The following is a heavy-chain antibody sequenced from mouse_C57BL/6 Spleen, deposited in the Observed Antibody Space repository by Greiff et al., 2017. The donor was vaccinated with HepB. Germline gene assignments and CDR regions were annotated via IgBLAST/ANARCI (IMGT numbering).Heavy chain of an antibody. D-gene: IGHD1-1*01. CDR3: ARGDYGSSPWFAY. J-gene: IGHJ3*01. Sequence: EVQVVESGGGLVKPGGSLKLSCAASGFTFSDYGMHWVRQAPEKGLEWVAYISSGSSTIYYADTVKGRFTISRDNAKNTLFLQMTSLRSEDTAMYYCARGDYGSSPWFAYWGQGTLVTVSA. V-gene: IGHV5-17*01. CDR2: ISSGSSTI. CDR1: GFTFSDYG.